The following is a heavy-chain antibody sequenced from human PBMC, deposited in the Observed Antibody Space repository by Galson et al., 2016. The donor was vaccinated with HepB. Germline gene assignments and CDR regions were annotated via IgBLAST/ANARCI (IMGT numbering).Heavy chain of an antibody. CDR2: ISYDASSL. D-gene: IGHD3-22*01. CDR3: VVSVYYR. CDR1: GFSFSTYG. Sequence: SLRLSCAVSGFSFSTYGMSWVRQAPGKGLEWASDISYDASSLHYADSVKGRFTVSRDNSGHTLYLQMNSLIPEDTAVYYCVVSVYYRWGRGTLVTVSS. V-gene: IGHV3-30*03. J-gene: IGHJ5*02.